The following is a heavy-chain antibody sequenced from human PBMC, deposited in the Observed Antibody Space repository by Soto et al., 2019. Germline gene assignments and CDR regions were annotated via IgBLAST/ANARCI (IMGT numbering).Heavy chain of an antibody. Sequence: QVQLVESGGGVVKPGRSLRLSCAASGFTFSNYPMHWVRQAPGKGLEWVAVISYDGSNKYYTDSVNGRFTISRDNSKNTLYRQMNSLRAEDTAVYYCARVHSSSWYLVGLDVWGQGTTVTVSS. CDR2: ISYDGSNK. CDR1: GFTFSNYP. V-gene: IGHV3-30-3*01. CDR3: ARVHSSSWYLVGLDV. J-gene: IGHJ6*02. D-gene: IGHD6-13*01.